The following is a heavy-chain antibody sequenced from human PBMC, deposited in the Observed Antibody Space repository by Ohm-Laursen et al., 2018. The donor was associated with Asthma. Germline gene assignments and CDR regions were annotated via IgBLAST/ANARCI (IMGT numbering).Heavy chain of an antibody. CDR2: ITSDGSWT. CDR1: GFTFSSFA. V-gene: IGHV3-30-3*01. Sequence: SLRLSCAASGFTFSSFAMHWVRQAPGKGLEWVTIITSDGSWTSYADSVKGRFTISRDNSKGTLYMQMNSLRAEDTAVYYCARRDFSGGDPNAAFDIWGQGTMVTVSS. CDR3: ARRDFSGGDPNAAFDI. J-gene: IGHJ3*02. D-gene: IGHD2-21*02.